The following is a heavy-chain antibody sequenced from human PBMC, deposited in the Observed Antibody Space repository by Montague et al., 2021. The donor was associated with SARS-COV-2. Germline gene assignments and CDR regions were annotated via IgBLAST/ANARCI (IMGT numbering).Heavy chain of an antibody. CDR1: GDSISSFC. D-gene: IGHD2-15*01. CDR2: IYASGGT. J-gene: IGHJ4*02. Sequence: SETLSLTCTVSGDSISSFCWNWIRQPAGKGLEWIGRIYASGGTNYNPSLKSRVTMSVDTSKNQFSLKLNSVTAADTAVYYCGRGVVAATPVVDYWGRGTLVTVSS. CDR3: GRGVVAATPVVDY. V-gene: IGHV4-4*07.